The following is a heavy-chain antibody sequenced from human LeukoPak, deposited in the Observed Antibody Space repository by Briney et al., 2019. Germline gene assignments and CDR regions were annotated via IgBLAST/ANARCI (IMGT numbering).Heavy chain of an antibody. Sequence: GESLKISCKGSGYSFTSYWIGWVRQMPGKGLEWMGIIYPGDSDTRYSPSFQSQVTISADKSISTAYLQWSSLKASDTAMYYCARHAPYGSGSFLYYYYYGMDVWGQGTSVTVSS. J-gene: IGHJ6*02. CDR1: GYSFTSYW. V-gene: IGHV5-51*01. D-gene: IGHD3-10*01. CDR3: ARHAPYGSGSFLYYYYYGMDV. CDR2: IYPGDSDT.